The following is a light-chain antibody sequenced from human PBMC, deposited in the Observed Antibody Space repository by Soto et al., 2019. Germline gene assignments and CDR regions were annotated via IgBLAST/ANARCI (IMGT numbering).Light chain of an antibody. CDR2: EVS. Sequence: QSALTQPASVSGSPGQSITISCTGTSSDVGGYNYVSWYQQHPGKAPKLMIHEVSNRPSGVSNRFSGSKSGNTASLTISGLQAEDEADYYCCSYTSSSTWVFGGGTPLTVL. J-gene: IGLJ3*02. CDR1: SSDVGGYNY. CDR3: CSYTSSSTWV. V-gene: IGLV2-14*01.